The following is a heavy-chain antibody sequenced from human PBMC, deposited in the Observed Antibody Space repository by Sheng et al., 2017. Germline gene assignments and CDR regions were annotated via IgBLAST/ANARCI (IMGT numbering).Heavy chain of an antibody. CDR2: ISSSSSTI. J-gene: IGHJ6*03. CDR1: GFTFSSYS. V-gene: IGHV3-48*01. D-gene: IGHD1-7*01. CDR3: ARGPNSAYYYYMDV. Sequence: EVQLVESGGGLVQPGGSLRLSCAASGFTFSSYSMNWVRQAPGKGLEWVSYISSSSSTIYYADSVKGRFTISRDNAKNSLYLQMNSLRAEDTAVYYCARGPNSAYYYYMDVWGKGTTVTVSS.